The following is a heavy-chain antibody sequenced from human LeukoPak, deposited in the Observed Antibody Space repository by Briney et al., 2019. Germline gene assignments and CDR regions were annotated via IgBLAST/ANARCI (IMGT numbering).Heavy chain of an antibody. CDR3: ARGTRTRGFDY. V-gene: IGHV4-4*02. D-gene: IGHD1-1*01. CDR1: GGSIISGNW. Sequence: SETLSLTCAVSGGSIISGNWWSWVRQPPGKGLEWIGEIYHSGRTNYNPSLKSRVTISVDTSKNQFSLKLSSVTAADTAVYYCARGTRTRGFDYWGQGTLVTVSS. J-gene: IGHJ4*02. CDR2: IYHSGRT.